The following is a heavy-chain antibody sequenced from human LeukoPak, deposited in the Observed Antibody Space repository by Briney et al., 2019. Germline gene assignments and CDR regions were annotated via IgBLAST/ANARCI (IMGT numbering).Heavy chain of an antibody. CDR2: INPTSGGT. Sequence: ASVNVSCTASGYTFTDYYMHWVRQAPGQGLEWMGRINPTSGGTTYAQKFQDRVTMTRDMSITTAYMELNRLRSDDTAVYYCARGQGERELNWGQGTLVTVSS. J-gene: IGHJ4*02. CDR1: GYTFTDYY. D-gene: IGHD1-26*01. V-gene: IGHV1-2*06. CDR3: ARGQGERELN.